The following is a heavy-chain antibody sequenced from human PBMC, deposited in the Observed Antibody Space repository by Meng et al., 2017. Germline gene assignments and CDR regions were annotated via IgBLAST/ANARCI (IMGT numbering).Heavy chain of an antibody. CDR2: INHSGST. D-gene: IGHD6-6*01. Sequence: VRLQQGGAGLLKPSGTLSLTCAVYGGSFSGYYWSWIRQPPGKGLEWIGEINHSGSTNYNPSLKSRVTISVDTSKNQFSLKLSSVTAADTAVYYCARRGIAARPFYYWGQGTLVTVSS. CDR3: ARRGIAARPFYY. J-gene: IGHJ4*02. CDR1: GGSFSGYY. V-gene: IGHV4-34*01.